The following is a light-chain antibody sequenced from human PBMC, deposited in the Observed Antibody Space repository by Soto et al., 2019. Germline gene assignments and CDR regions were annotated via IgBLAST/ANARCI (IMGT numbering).Light chain of an antibody. J-gene: IGKJ5*01. CDR2: GAS. V-gene: IGKV3-15*01. CDR1: QSVSSN. Sequence: EIVMTQSPATLSMSPGERVALSCRASQSVSSNLAWYQHKPGQAXRLLIFGASTRATGIPARFSGSGSGTEFTLTISSLQSEDFAVYYGQQYNKWPPITFGQGTRLEIK. CDR3: QQYNKWPPIT.